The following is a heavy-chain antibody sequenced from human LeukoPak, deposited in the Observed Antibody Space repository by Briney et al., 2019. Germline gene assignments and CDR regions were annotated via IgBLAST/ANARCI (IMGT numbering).Heavy chain of an antibody. J-gene: IGHJ4*02. CDR3: ARDRSPAPGRSYGRGHFDY. Sequence: PGGSLRLSCAASGFTFSSYAMSWVRQAPGKGLEWVSAISGSGGSTYYADSVKGRFTISRDNSKNTLYLQMNSLRAEDTAVYYCARDRSPAPGRSYGRGHFDYWGQGTLVTVSS. V-gene: IGHV3-23*01. CDR1: GFTFSSYA. D-gene: IGHD5-18*01. CDR2: ISGSGGST.